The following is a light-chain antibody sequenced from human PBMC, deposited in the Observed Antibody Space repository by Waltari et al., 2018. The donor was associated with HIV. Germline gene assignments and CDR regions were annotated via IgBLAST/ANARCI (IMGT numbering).Light chain of an antibody. V-gene: IGLV2-18*02. CDR1: SSEFSRYDR. J-gene: IGLJ2*01. Sequence: QSALTQPPSVSGSPGQSVTISCTETSSEFSRYDRVSWYQQSPGTAPKLMIYEVSNRPSGVPDRFSGSKSGNTASLTISRLQPEDEADYYCSSYTTRSTWVFVGGTKVTVL. CDR3: SSYTTRSTWV. CDR2: EVS.